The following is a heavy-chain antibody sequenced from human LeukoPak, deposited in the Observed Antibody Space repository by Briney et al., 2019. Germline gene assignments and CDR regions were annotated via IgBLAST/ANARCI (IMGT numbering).Heavy chain of an antibody. Sequence: LSLTCTVSGGSISSGGYYWSWVRQAPGKGLEWVSYISSSSTIYYAGSVKGRFTISRDNAKNSLYLQMNSLRAEDTAVYYCARDLRFLEWLAGGNYFDYWGQGTLVTVSS. CDR2: ISSSSTI. CDR3: ARDLRFLEWLAGGNYFDY. V-gene: IGHV3-69-1*01. D-gene: IGHD3-3*01. CDR1: GGSISSGGYY. J-gene: IGHJ4*02.